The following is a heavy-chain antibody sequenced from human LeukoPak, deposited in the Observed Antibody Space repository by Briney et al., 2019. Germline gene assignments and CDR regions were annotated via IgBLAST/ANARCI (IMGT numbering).Heavy chain of an antibody. CDR2: IFYSGIT. CDR3: ARGGFSGYDRSDY. CDR1: GGSISGYH. D-gene: IGHD5-12*01. V-gene: IGHV4-59*01. J-gene: IGHJ4*02. Sequence: KPSETLSLTCTVSGGSISGYHWSWIRQPPGKGLEWIGYIFYSGITNYNPSLKSRVTISLDTSNNQFSLQLSSVTAADTAVYYCARGGFSGYDRSDYWGQGTLVTVSS.